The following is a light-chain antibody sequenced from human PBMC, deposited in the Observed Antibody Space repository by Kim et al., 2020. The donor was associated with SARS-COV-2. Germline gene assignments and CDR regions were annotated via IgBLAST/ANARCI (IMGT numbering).Light chain of an antibody. J-gene: IGLJ1*01. V-gene: IGLV2-14*03. CDR3: ASFTSSGSLDYV. CDR2: DVS. CDR1: YSDIGSADS. Sequence: ITISCSGTYSDIGSADSVPWYQQHPGKAPRLIIYDVSDRPSGVSARFSGSKSGNTASLTISGLHSEDEADYYCASFTSSGSLDYVFGAGTQLTVL.